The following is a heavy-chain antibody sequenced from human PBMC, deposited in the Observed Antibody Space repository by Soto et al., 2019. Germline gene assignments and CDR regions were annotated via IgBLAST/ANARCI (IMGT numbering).Heavy chain of an antibody. Sequence: QVQLQQWGAGLLKPSETLSLTCAVYSGSFSSSYWSWIRQPPGKGLEWIGEINHSGTTHYNPSLESRVTISVDASKKQFSPKLTSVTAADTAVYYCASEAWRNAYWGLGSLVTVSS. CDR3: ASEAWRNAY. CDR1: SGSFSSSY. D-gene: IGHD3-3*01. J-gene: IGHJ4*02. V-gene: IGHV4-34*01. CDR2: INHSGTT.